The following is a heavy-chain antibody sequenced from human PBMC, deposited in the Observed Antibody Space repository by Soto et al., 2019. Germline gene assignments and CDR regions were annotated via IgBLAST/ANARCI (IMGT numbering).Heavy chain of an antibody. CDR1: GGTFSSYT. J-gene: IGHJ5*02. CDR3: ARDRGVVVPAAPNWFDP. CDR2: IIPILGIA. V-gene: IGHV1-69*04. Sequence: VASVKVSCKASGGTFSSYTISWVRQAPGQGLEWMGRIIPILGIANYAQKFQGRVTITADKSTSTAYMELSSLRSEDTAVYYCARDRGVVVPAAPNWFDPWGQGTLVTVSS. D-gene: IGHD2-2*01.